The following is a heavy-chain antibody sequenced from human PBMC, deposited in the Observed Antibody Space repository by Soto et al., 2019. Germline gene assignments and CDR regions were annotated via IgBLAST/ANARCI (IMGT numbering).Heavy chain of an antibody. D-gene: IGHD6-6*01. V-gene: IGHV1-2*02. J-gene: IGHJ5*02. CDR3: AREEYSSSYNWFDP. CDR1: GYTFTGYY. Sequence: ASVKVSCKASGYTFTGYYMHWVRQAPGQGLEWMGWINPNSGGTNYAQKFQGRVTMTRDTSISTAYMELSRLRSDDTAVCYCAREEYSSSYNWFDPWGQGTLVTVSS. CDR2: INPNSGGT.